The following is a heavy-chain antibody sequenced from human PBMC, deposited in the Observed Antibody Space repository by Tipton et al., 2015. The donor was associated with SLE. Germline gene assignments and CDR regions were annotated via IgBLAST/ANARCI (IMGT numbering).Heavy chain of an antibody. D-gene: IGHD3-3*01. J-gene: IGHJ3*02. Sequence: QLVQSGPEVKKPGASVKVSCKTSAYSFTGHYLHWVRQAPGQGLEWMGRINPNSGGKKYAQKFQGRVTMTRDTSISTGYMELSDLRSDDTVVYYCARGPPITIFGVVINDALDIWGQGTMVTVSS. CDR1: AYSFTGHY. CDR3: ARGPPITIFGVVINDALDI. V-gene: IGHV1-2*05. CDR2: INPNSGGK.